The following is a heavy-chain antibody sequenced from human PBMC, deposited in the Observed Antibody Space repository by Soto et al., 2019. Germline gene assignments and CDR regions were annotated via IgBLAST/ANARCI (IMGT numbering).Heavy chain of an antibody. Sequence: GGSLRLSYAASGFTLDDYAMHWLRQAPGKGLEWVSGISWNSGSIGYADSVKGRFTISRDNAKNSLYLQMNSLRAEDTALYYCARDIGYCSSTSCPVYYYYMDVWGKGT. CDR3: ARDIGYCSSTSCPVYYYYMDV. D-gene: IGHD2-2*01. CDR1: GFTLDDYA. V-gene: IGHV3-9*01. CDR2: ISWNSGSI. J-gene: IGHJ6*03.